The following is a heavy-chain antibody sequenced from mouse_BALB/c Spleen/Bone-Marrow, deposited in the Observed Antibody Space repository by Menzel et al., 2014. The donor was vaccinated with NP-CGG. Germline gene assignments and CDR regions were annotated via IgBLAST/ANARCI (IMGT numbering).Heavy chain of an antibody. J-gene: IGHJ1*01. CDR2: IYPYNGVS. CDR1: GYSFTGYY. Sequence: VQLQQPGPELVKPGASVKISCKASGYSFTGYYMHWVKQSHGNSLDWIGYIYPYNGVSSYNQKFKSKATLTVDKPSSTACMELRSLTSDDSAVYYCESRGEYFDVWGAGTTVTVSS. V-gene: IGHV1-31*01. CDR3: ESRGEYFDV.